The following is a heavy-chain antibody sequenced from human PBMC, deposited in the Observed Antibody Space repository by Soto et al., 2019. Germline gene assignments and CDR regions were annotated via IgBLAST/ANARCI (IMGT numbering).Heavy chain of an antibody. CDR3: SRRGYSYGLDYYYGMDV. V-gene: IGHV1-69*12. J-gene: IGHJ6*02. D-gene: IGHD5-18*01. CDR1: GGTFSSYA. Sequence: QVQLVQSGAEVKKPGSSVKVSCKASGGTFSSYAISWVRQAPGQGLEWMGGIIPIFGTANYAQKFQGRVTITADESTSTASMELSSLRSEDTAVYYCSRRGYSYGLDYYYGMDVWGQGTTVTVSS. CDR2: IIPIFGTA.